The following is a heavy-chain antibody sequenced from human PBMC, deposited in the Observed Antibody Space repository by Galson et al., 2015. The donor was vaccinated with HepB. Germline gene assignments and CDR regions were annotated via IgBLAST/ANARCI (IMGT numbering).Heavy chain of an antibody. V-gene: IGHV3-30-3*02. D-gene: IGHD3-3*01. Sequence: SLRLSCAASGFTFSSYAMHWVRQAPGKGLEWVAVISYDGSNKYYADSVKGRFTISRDNSKNTLYLQMNSLRAEDTAVYYCAKYGNDFWSGYYWTGGYYYYYMDVWGKGTTVTVSS. J-gene: IGHJ6*03. CDR1: GFTFSSYA. CDR3: AKYGNDFWSGYYWTGGYYYYYMDV. CDR2: ISYDGSNK.